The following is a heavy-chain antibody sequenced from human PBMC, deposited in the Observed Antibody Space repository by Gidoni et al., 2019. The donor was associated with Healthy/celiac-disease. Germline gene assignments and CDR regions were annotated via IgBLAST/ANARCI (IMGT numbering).Heavy chain of an antibody. J-gene: IGHJ6*02. CDR2: INHSGST. D-gene: IGHD1-26*01. CDR1: GGSFSGYY. V-gene: IGHV4-34*01. CDR3: ARVGGSYYPLYYYYGMDV. Sequence: QVQLQQWGAGLLKPSETLSLTCAVYGGSFSGYYWSWIRQPPGKGLEWIGEINHSGSTNYNPSLKSRVTISVDTSKNQFSLKLSSVTAADTAVYYCARVGGSYYPLYYYYGMDVWGQGTTVTVSS.